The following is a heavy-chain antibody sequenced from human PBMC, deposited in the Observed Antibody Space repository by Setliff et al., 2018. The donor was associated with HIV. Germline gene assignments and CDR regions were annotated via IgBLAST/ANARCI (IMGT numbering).Heavy chain of an antibody. CDR1: GDSIDSPHC. Sequence: SETLSLTCTVSGDSIDSPHCWGWVRQSLEKGLEWIGEVCQRGGINYYPFFWSRAIISMDKPRSYFSLRLTSVTAADTAVYYCARGRGRITMLQGVTTFEYYMDGWDKGTTVTVSS. D-gene: IGHD3-10*01. CDR3: ARGRGRITMLQGVTTFEYYMDG. V-gene: IGHV4-4*02. CDR2: VCQRGGI. J-gene: IGHJ6*03.